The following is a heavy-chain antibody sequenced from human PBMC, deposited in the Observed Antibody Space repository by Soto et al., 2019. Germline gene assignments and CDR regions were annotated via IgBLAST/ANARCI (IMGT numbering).Heavy chain of an antibody. V-gene: IGHV1-2*02. CDR2: INPNSGGT. J-gene: IGHJ6*02. D-gene: IGHD3-10*01. CDR1: GYTFIGYY. CDR3: ARVGGGLASLGYYGMDV. Sequence: QVQLVQSGAEVKKTGASVKVSCKASGYTFIGYYIHWVRQAPGQGLEWMGWINPNSGGTNYAQRFEGGVTMTRDGSISRAYMELSRLKFDDTAVYYCARVGGGLASLGYYGMDVWGQGTTVTVSS.